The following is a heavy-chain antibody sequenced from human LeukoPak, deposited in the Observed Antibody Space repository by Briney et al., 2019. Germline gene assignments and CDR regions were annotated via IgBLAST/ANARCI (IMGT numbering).Heavy chain of an antibody. CDR2: INPNSGGT. D-gene: IGHD3-22*01. CDR1: GYTFTGYY. CDR3: ARAYYYDSSGYPFY. V-gene: IGHV1-2*02. Sequence: GASVKVSCKTSGYTFTGYYMHWVRQAPGQGLEWMGWINPNSGGTNYALKFQGRVTMTRDTSISTANMELSRLRSDDTAMYYCARAYYYDSSGYPFYWGQGTLVTVSS. J-gene: IGHJ4*02.